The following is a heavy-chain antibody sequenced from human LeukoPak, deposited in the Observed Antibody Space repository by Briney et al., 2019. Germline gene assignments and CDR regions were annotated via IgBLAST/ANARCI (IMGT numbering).Heavy chain of an antibody. J-gene: IGHJ4*02. CDR1: GGYSGNYD. V-gene: IGHV4-59*01. Sequence: SEIPAVLWSVAGGYSGNYDGSWIRQPPGKGLEWIGYIYYSGSTNYNPSLKSRVTISVDTSKNQFSLKLSSVTAEDTAVYYCARALYSGYDYWGQGTLVTASP. D-gene: IGHD5-12*01. CDR2: IYYSGST. CDR3: ARALYSGYDY.